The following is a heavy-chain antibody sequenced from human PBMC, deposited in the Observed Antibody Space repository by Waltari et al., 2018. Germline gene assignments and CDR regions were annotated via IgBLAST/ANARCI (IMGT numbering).Heavy chain of an antibody. Sequence: EVQLVESGGGLLKPGGSLRVSCEVTGFTFTKAWMSWVRQAPGKGLEWVGRIKSKGDGETTEYGLPVRGRFSISRDDSKNTIYLQMNSLKIEDTGVYYCVTDYGDYMDAWGKGTTVTVSS. CDR2: IKSKGDGETT. J-gene: IGHJ6*03. CDR3: VTDYGDYMDA. D-gene: IGHD3-10*01. V-gene: IGHV3-15*01. CDR1: GFTFTKAW.